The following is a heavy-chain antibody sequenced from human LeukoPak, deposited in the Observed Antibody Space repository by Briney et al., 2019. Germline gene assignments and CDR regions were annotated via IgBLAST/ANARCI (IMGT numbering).Heavy chain of an antibody. Sequence: PGGSLRLSCAASGFTFTDYCMHWVRQAPGKGLEWVASITTSATFIYYADSVKGRFTISRDNAKNSLYLQMNSLRAEDTAVYYCGRGQVGTTMDPDYWGQGTLVTVSP. CDR1: GFTFTDYC. V-gene: IGHV3-21*06. CDR3: GRGQVGTTMDPDY. D-gene: IGHD1-26*01. J-gene: IGHJ4*02. CDR2: ITTSATFI.